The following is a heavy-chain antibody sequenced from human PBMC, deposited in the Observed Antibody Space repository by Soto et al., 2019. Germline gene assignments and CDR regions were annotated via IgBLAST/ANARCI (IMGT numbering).Heavy chain of an antibody. CDR2: ISGYNGHT. Sequence: QVQLVQSGAEVRKPGASVKVSCKASGYTITTYGISWVRQAPGQGLEWMGWISGYNGHTKYAQKFQGRVTMTTDTSXWTVYMDLRSLRSDDTAVYYCAREGEMPYYYYGLDVWGQGTTVTVSS. V-gene: IGHV1-18*01. CDR3: AREGEMPYYYYGLDV. D-gene: IGHD3-16*01. J-gene: IGHJ6*02. CDR1: GYTITTYG.